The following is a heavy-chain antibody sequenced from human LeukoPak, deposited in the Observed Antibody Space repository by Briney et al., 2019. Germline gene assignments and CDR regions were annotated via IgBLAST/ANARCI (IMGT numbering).Heavy chain of an antibody. V-gene: IGHV1-24*01. CDR2: FDPEDGET. CDR1: GYTLTELS. J-gene: IGHJ4*02. D-gene: IGHD1-7*01. Sequence: ASVKVSCKVSGYTLTELSMHWVRQAPGKGLEWMGGFDPEDGETIYAQKFQGRVTMTEDTSTDTAYMELSSLRSEDTAVYYCATSSSSITGTTSSGDLDYWGQGTLVTVSS. CDR3: ATSSSSITGTTSSGDLDY.